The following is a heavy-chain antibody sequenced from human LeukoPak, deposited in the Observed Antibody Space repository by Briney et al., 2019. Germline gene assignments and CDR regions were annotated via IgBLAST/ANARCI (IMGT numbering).Heavy chain of an antibody. CDR3: ARVGVRCTNGVCHFDY. V-gene: IGHV1-2*02. CDR2: INPNSGGT. D-gene: IGHD2-8*01. CDR1: GYTLTGYY. Sequence: ASVKVSCKASGYTLTGYYMHWVRQAPGQGLEWMGWINPNSGGTNYAQKFQGRVTMTRDTSISTAYMELSRMRSDDPAVYYCARVGVRCTNGVCHFDYWGQGTLVTVS. J-gene: IGHJ4*02.